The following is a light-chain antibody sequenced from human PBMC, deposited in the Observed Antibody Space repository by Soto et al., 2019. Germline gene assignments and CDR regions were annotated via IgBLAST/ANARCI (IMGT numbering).Light chain of an antibody. Sequence: SQSAATLPVSPGGRVTLSCRASQSISSYLAWYQQKPGQAPRLLIYDASTRATGIPDRFSGSGSGTNFTLTVSRLEPEDFAVYYCQQYGRSRTFGQGTKVDI. V-gene: IGKV3-20*01. CDR3: QQYGRSRT. CDR2: DAS. J-gene: IGKJ1*01. CDR1: QSISSY.